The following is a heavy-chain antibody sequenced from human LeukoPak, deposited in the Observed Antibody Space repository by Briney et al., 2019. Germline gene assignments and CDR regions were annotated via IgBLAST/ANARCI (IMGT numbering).Heavy chain of an antibody. D-gene: IGHD5-24*01. CDR3: AKDTVEMATFYFQH. CDR1: GFTFSSYW. Sequence: GGSLRLSYAASGFTFSSYWMHWVRQAPGKGLVWVSRINSDGSSTSYADSVKGRFTISRDNAKNTLYLQMNSLRAEDTAVYYCAKDTVEMATFYFQHWGQGTLVTVSS. V-gene: IGHV3-74*01. CDR2: INSDGSST. J-gene: IGHJ1*01.